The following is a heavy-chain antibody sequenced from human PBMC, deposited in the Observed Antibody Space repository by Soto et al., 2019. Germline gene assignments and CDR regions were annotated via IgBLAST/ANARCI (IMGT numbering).Heavy chain of an antibody. V-gene: IGHV4-34*01. CDR1: GGSFSGYY. Sequence: SETLSLTCAVYGGSFSGYYWSWIRQPPGKGLEWIGEINHSGSTNYNPSLKSRVTISVDTSKNQFSLKLSSVTAADTAVYYCARFLGGSRSRYYYYGMDVWGQGNTVTVSS. CDR3: ARFLGGSRSRYYYYGMDV. D-gene: IGHD6-13*01. CDR2: INHSGST. J-gene: IGHJ6*02.